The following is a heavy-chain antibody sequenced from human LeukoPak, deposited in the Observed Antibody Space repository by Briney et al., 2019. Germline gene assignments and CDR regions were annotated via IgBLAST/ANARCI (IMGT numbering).Heavy chain of an antibody. D-gene: IGHD6-19*01. CDR1: GFTFSSYA. CDR3: AKETSSGWSYYFDY. Sequence: PGGSLRLSCAASGFTFSSYAMSWVRQAPGKGLEWVSATSGSGGSTYYADSVKGRFTISRDNSKNTLYLQMNSLGAEDTAVYYCAKETSSGWSYYFDYWGQGTLVTVSS. J-gene: IGHJ4*02. V-gene: IGHV3-23*01. CDR2: TSGSGGST.